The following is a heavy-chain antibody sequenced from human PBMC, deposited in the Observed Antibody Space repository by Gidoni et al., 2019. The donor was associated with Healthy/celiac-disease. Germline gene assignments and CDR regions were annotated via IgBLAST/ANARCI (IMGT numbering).Heavy chain of an antibody. V-gene: IGHV4-59*01. Sequence: QVQLQESGPGLVKPWESLSLTCTVYGGAISSYYWSWIRQPPGKGLEWIGYIYYSGSTNYYPSLKSRVTISVVTSKNQFSLKLSSVTAADPAVYYCARAQGTALVPGSFDYWGQGTLVTVSS. CDR1: GGAISSYY. D-gene: IGHD5-18*01. J-gene: IGHJ4*02. CDR3: ARAQGTALVPGSFDY. CDR2: IYYSGST.